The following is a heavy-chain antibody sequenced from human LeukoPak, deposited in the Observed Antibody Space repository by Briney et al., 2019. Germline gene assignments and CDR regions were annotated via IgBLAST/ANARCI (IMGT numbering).Heavy chain of an antibody. CDR2: IYHSEST. CDR1: GGSISSSY. V-gene: IGHV4-59*08. J-gene: IGHJ4*02. Sequence: PSETLSLTCTVSGGSISSSYCSWIRQPPGKGLEWIGYIYHSESTNYNPSLKSRVTISVDTSKNQFSLKLSSVTAADTAVYYCARQAGGTSGPFHYWGQGTVHTL. CDR3: ARQAGGTSGPFHY. D-gene: IGHD4-23*01.